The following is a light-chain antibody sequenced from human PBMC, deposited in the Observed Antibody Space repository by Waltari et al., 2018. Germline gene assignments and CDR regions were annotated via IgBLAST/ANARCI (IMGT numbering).Light chain of an antibody. CDR3: SSFTSTSTWV. CDR1: SSDVGVYNY. V-gene: IGLV2-14*01. J-gene: IGLJ3*02. Sequence: GTSSDVGVYNYVSWFQQHPGEAPKLIIYEVTNRPSGVSNRFSGSKSGNTASLTISGLQAEDEGDYFCSSFTSTSTWVFGGGTRVAVL. CDR2: EVT.